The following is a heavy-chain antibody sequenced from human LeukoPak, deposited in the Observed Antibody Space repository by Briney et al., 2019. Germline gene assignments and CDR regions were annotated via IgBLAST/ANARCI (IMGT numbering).Heavy chain of an antibody. D-gene: IGHD2-2*01. J-gene: IGHJ3*02. CDR3: AKDGAAAYDAFDI. CDR1: GFTFDDYA. V-gene: IGHV3-9*01. CDR2: ISWNSGSI. Sequence: HPGGSLRLSCAASGFTFDDYAMHWVRQAPGKGLEWVSGISWNSGSIGYADSVKGRFTISRDNAKNSLYLQMNSLRAEDTALYYCAKDGAAAYDAFDIWGQGTMVTVSS.